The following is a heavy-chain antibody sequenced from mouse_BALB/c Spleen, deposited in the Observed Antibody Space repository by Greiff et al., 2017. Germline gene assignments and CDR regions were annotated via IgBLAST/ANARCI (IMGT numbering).Heavy chain of an antibody. CDR2: IYPGDGDT. CDR3: ARSIFAY. V-gene: IGHV1-82*01. CDR1: GYAFSSSW. Sequence: VQLQQSGPELVKPGASVKISCKASGYAFSSSWMNWVKQRPGQGLEWIGRIYPGDGDTNYNGKFKGKATLTADKSSSTAYMQLSSLTSVDSAVYFCARSIFAYWGQGTLVTVSA. J-gene: IGHJ3*01.